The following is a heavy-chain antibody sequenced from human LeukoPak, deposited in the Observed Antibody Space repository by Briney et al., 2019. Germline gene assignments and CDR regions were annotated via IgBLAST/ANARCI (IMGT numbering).Heavy chain of an antibody. D-gene: IGHD5-24*01. V-gene: IGHV4-61*01. J-gene: IGHJ4*02. CDR3: ARVADGYNLYYFDY. Sequence: PSETLSLTCTVSGGSVSSGSYYWSWIRQPPGKGLEWIGYIYYSGSTNYNPSLKSRVTISVDTSKNQFSLKLSSVTAADTAVYYCARVADGYNLYYFDYWGQGTLVTVSS. CDR2: IYYSGST. CDR1: GGSVSSGSYY.